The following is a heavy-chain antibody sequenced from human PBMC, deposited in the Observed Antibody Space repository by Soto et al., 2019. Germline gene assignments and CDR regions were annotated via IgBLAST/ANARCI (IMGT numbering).Heavy chain of an antibody. CDR2: IIPMLGMS. V-gene: IGHV1-69*02. D-gene: IGHD3-10*01. CDR1: GDTFNFYT. J-gene: IGHJ5*01. CDR3: ATSYGSGSRPFDS. Sequence: QVQLVQSGAEVKKPGSSVKGSCKASGDTFNFYTISWVRQAPGQGLEWMGRIIPMLGMSNYAQKFQDRVTIIADKSTSTAYMQLSSLRSEYTAIYYCATSYGSGSRPFDSWGQETLVAVSS.